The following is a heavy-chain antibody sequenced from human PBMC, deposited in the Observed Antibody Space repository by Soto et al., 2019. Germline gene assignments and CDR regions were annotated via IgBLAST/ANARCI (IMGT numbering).Heavy chain of an antibody. Sequence: EVQLLESGGGSVQPGGSLKLSCAASGFTFSSYAMTWVRQAPGKGLEWVSGIVGSGGTTDYADSVKGRFTISRDNSKNTLYLQMNSLRAEDTAVYYCAKHRAGFGSGSDTYYFDVWGQGTLVTVSS. CDR2: IVGSGGTT. CDR1: GFTFSSYA. CDR3: AKHRAGFGSGSDTYYFDV. J-gene: IGHJ4*02. V-gene: IGHV3-23*01. D-gene: IGHD3-10*01.